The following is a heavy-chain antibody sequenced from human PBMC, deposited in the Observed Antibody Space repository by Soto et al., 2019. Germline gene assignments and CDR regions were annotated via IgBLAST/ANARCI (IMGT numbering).Heavy chain of an antibody. V-gene: IGHV1-58*02. D-gene: IGHD2-2*01. J-gene: IGHJ6*01. Sequence: SVKVSCKPSGFTFISSAMHWVRQARGQGLEWIGWIVVGSGHTNYAQKFQERVTITRDMSTSTAYMELSSLRSEDTAVYYCAAASCTSGGYYGMDVWGQGTTVTVSS. CDR3: AAASCTSGGYYGMDV. CDR2: IVVGSGHT. CDR1: GFTFISSA.